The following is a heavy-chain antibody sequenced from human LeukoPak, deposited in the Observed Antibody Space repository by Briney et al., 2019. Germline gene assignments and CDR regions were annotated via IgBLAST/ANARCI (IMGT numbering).Heavy chain of an antibody. D-gene: IGHD2-21*02. CDR3: AREGEAYCGGDCPGWYFDL. CDR2: IYSGGST. CDR1: GFTVSSNY. J-gene: IGHJ2*01. V-gene: IGHV3-66*01. Sequence: GGSLRLSCAASGFTVSSNYMSWVRQAPGKGLEWVSVIYSGGSTYYADSVRGRFTISRDNSKNTLYLQMNSLRAEDTAVYYCAREGEAYCGGDCPGWYFDLWGRGTLVTVSS.